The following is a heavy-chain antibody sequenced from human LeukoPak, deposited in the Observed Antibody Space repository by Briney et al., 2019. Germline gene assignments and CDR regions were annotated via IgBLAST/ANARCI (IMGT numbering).Heavy chain of an antibody. V-gene: IGHV4-4*02. J-gene: IGHJ4*02. CDR3: ARKYYDILTGYYRFDY. CDR1: GGSISSSNW. CDR2: IYHSGST. D-gene: IGHD3-9*01. Sequence: SGTLSLTCAVSGGSISSSNWWSWVRQPPGKGLEWIGEIYHSGSTNYNPSPKSRVTISVDKSKNQFSLKLSSVTAADTAVYYCARKYYDILTGYYRFDYWGQGTLVTVSS.